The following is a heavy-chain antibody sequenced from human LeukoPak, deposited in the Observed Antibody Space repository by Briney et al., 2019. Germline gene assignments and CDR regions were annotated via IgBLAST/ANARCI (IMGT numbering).Heavy chain of an antibody. CDR2: IYYSGST. Sequence: SETLSLTCTVSGGSISYYYWSWIRQPPGKGLEWIGYIYYSGSTNYHPSLKSRVTISIDTSKNQFSLKLNFVTAADTAVYYCASPRSGYRYTFDYWGQGALVTVSS. D-gene: IGHD3-22*01. V-gene: IGHV4-59*08. CDR1: GGSISYYY. CDR3: ASPRSGYRYTFDY. J-gene: IGHJ4*02.